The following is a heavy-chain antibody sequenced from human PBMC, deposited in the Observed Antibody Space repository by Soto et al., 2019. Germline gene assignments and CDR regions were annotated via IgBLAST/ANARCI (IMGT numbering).Heavy chain of an antibody. D-gene: IGHD2-15*01. V-gene: IGHV4-61*03. J-gene: IGHJ5*02. Sequence: SETLSLTCSVSGGSVTRINYYWSWIRQPPGKGLEWIGYIYNSGSTIYNPALKSRVAISLDTSKNHFSLRLTSVTAADTAVYYCARHQPPGYFPFDPCGQGTLVTVYS. CDR3: ARHQPPGYFPFDP. CDR2: IYNSGST. CDR1: GGSVTRINYY.